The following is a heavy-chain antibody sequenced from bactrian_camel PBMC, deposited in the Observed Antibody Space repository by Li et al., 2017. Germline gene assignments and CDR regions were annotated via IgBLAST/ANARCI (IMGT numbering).Heavy chain of an antibody. CDR3: ADVRGMQWVQCQADFGY. J-gene: IGHJ6*01. CDR1: VDTIGRYC. V-gene: IGHV3S55*01. CDR2: IDNSGSI. Sequence: HVQLVESGGGSVQAGGFLRLSCAASVDTIGRYCMGWFRQAAGKEREGVATIDNSGSINYADSVKGRFTISQDNAKNTLYLQMNSLKPEDTARYYCADVRGMQWVQCQADFGYWGQGTQVTVS. D-gene: IGHD3*01.